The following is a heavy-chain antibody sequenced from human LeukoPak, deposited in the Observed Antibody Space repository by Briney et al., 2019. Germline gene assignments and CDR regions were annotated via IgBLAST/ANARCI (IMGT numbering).Heavy chain of an antibody. V-gene: IGHV3-48*01. CDR3: ARDNYMGV. D-gene: IGHD5-24*01. J-gene: IGHJ6*04. Sequence: GGCLRLSCAASGFTFSSYRVDWVRQDTGKGLEWVAYVSSSTNSIYYADSVKGRFTISRENAKNSLYLQMNSLRAEDTAVYYCARDNYMGVWGKGSTVTVSS. CDR1: GFTFSSYR. CDR2: VSSSTNSI.